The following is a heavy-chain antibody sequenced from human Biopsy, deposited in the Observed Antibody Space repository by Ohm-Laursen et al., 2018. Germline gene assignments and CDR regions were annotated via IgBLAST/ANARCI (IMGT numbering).Heavy chain of an antibody. CDR3: GNEVHGRDY. Sequence: GTLSLTWAVFGKTFSDYQWSWIRQPPGKGLGWIGQINQAGTTNYNPSLKSRVSISADASKYEFSLRLTSVTAADTAVYLCGNEVHGRDYWGLGAQVTVSS. CDR2: INQAGTT. J-gene: IGHJ4*02. CDR1: GKTFSDYQ. V-gene: IGHV4-34*08. D-gene: IGHD2-15*01.